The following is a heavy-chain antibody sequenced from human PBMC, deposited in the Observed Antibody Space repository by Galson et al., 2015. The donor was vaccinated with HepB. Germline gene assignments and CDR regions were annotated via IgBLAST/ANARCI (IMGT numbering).Heavy chain of an antibody. CDR2: ISSRGINT. J-gene: IGHJ1*01. CDR1: GFTFSSYA. V-gene: IGHV3-23*01. D-gene: IGHD2-2*01. Sequence: SLRLSCAASGFTFSSYAMNWVRQAPGKGLEWVSAISSRGINTYYGDSVEGRFTISRDNSKNTLFLQMNSLRVEDTAIYFCTNAHYCSSTSCPYFQRWGQGTLVTVSS. CDR3: TNAHYCSSTSCPYFQR.